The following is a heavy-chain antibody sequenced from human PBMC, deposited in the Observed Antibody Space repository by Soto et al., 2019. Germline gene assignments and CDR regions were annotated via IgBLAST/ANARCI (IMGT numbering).Heavy chain of an antibody. V-gene: IGHV3-7*04. CDR1: GFTFSSYW. CDR3: ARATGADKEDY. D-gene: IGHD3-10*01. Sequence: EVQLVESGGGLVQPGGSLRLSCAASGFTFSSYWMSWVRQAPGRGLEWGGNIKEDGSEKYYVDSVNGRFTVSRDNAKNSLYLQMNSLRADDPAVYYCARATGADKEDYWGQGTLVTVSS. CDR2: IKEDGSEK. J-gene: IGHJ4*02.